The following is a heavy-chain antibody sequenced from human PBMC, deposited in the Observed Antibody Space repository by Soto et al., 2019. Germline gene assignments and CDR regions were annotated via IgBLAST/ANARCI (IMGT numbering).Heavy chain of an antibody. J-gene: IGHJ6*03. V-gene: IGHV4-59*12. D-gene: IGHD3-10*01. CDR2: IYYSGST. CDR3: ARDDYGSGDYYMDV. CDR1: GGSISSYY. Sequence: SETLSLTCTVSGGSISSYYWSWIRQPPGKGLEWIGYIYYSGSTNYNPSLKSRVTISVDTSKNQFSLKLSSVTAADTAVYYCARDDYGSGDYYMDVWGKGTTVTVSS.